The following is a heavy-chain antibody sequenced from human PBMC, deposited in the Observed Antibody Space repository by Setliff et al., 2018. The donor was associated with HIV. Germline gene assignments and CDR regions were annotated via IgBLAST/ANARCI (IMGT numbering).Heavy chain of an antibody. V-gene: IGHV4-34*01. D-gene: IGHD3-22*01. CDR2: MNHRGVI. CDR1: GGSFSGYY. CDR3: FLFYDDRSGFYWD. J-gene: IGHJ4*02. Sequence: SSETLSLTCTVYGGSFSGYYWTWIRQPPGKGLEFIGEMNHRGVIKYLSSLKSRVTMAVDTSKKQFYLKLKSVTAADTAVYYCFLFYDDRSGFYWDWGQGTPVTVSS.